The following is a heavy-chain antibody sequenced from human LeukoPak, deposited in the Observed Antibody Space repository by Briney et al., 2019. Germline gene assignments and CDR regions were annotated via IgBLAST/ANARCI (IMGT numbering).Heavy chain of an antibody. V-gene: IGHV3-74*01. Sequence: GGSLRLSCAASGFTFSSYWMHWVRQPPGKGLVWVSRINTDGSSTSYADSVKGRFTIFRDNAKNTLFLQMNSLRVEDTAVYYCAGGSTLDRGLVYYWGQGTLVTVSS. J-gene: IGHJ4*02. D-gene: IGHD3-10*01. CDR3: AGGSTLDRGLVYY. CDR2: INTDGSST. CDR1: GFTFSSYW.